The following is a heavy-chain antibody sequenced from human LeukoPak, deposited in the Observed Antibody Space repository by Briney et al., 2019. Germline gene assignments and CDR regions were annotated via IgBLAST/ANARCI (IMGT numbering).Heavy chain of an antibody. Sequence: GGSLRLSCAASGFTFISYSMNWVRQAPGKGLEWVSSISSISSYIYYADSVKGRFTISRDNAKNSLYLQMDSLRAEDTAVYYCARDPSGSYYPRVSGALDIWGQGTMVTVSS. CDR3: ARDPSGSYYPRVSGALDI. CDR2: ISSISSYI. CDR1: GFTFISYS. J-gene: IGHJ3*02. V-gene: IGHV3-21*01. D-gene: IGHD1-26*01.